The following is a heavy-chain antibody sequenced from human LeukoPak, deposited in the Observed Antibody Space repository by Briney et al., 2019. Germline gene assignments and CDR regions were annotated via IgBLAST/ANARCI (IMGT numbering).Heavy chain of an antibody. J-gene: IGHJ3*02. Sequence: GSLRLSCAASGFTFSTYGMHWVRQAPGKGLEWVAVISYDGSKKYYEDSVKGRFTISRDNSKNTLYLQMNSLRAEDTAVYYCAKDGVRGDYDILSGYYFDIWGQGTMVTVSS. CDR1: GFTFSTYG. CDR2: ISYDGSKK. CDR3: AKDGVRGDYDILSGYYFDI. D-gene: IGHD3-9*01. V-gene: IGHV3-30*18.